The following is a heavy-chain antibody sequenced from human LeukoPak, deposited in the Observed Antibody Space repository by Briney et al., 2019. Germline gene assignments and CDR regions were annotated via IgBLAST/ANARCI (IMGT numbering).Heavy chain of an antibody. V-gene: IGHV3-9*01. CDR1: GFTFDDYA. J-gene: IGHJ3*01. CDR3: AKGIIAGYSYGKGAFDV. Sequence: GGSLRLSCAASGFTFDDYAMHWVRQAPGKGLEWVSGIIWNSGSIAYADSVKGRFTISRDNAKNSLYLQMNSLRAEDTALYYCAKGIIAGYSYGKGAFDVWGQGTMVTVSS. CDR2: IIWNSGSI. D-gene: IGHD5-18*01.